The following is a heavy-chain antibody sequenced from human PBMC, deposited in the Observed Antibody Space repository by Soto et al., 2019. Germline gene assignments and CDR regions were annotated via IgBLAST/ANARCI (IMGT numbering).Heavy chain of an antibody. CDR1: GQTFHNYA. Sequence: VRMLESGGGLVEPGGSLRLSCVASGQTFHNYALSWVRQAPGKGMERVSGISGSGGSTYYADSVRGRFTIYIDDYENTLDLQMNSMRAEDSAVYYCAKESSGIGVVQAALNWGEGTLVTVSS. D-gene: IGHD2-2*01. J-gene: IGHJ4*02. V-gene: IGHV3-23*01. CDR3: AKESSGIGVVQAALN. CDR2: ISGSGGST.